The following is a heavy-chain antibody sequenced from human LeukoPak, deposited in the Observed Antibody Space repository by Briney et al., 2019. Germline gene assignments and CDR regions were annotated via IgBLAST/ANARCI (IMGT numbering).Heavy chain of an antibody. CDR2: MNPDSGNT. V-gene: IGHV1-8*01. D-gene: IGHD3-3*01. CDR3: ARGAPVAIFGPGYDEYFEY. J-gene: IGHJ4*02. Sequence: TSVKLSCTTSGYTFANSDINRGRQAAGQGLEWMGWMNPDSGNTGYAHKFQGRVTMARNTSMTTAYLELTGLTSGDTAIYYCARGAPVAIFGPGYDEYFEYWGQGAVVIVSS. CDR1: GYTFANSD.